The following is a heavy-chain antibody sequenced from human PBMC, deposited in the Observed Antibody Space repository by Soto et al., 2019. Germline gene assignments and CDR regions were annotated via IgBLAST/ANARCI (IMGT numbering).Heavy chain of an antibody. CDR1: GGSINHYY. CDR3: ARLGGSYAVPHFDY. J-gene: IGHJ4*02. CDR2: IYYSGTT. Sequence: SETLSLTCTVSGGSINHYYCTWIRQPPGKGLEWMSYIYYSGTTTNYNPSLKSRVTLSVDTSKNQFSLKLSSVTAADTAVYYCARLGGSYAVPHFDYWGEVTLVTVCS. V-gene: IGHV4-59*08. D-gene: IGHD1-26*01.